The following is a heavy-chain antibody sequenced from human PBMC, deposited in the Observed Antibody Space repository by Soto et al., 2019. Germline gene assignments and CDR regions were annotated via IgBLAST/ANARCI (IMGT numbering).Heavy chain of an antibody. CDR3: ARVGIYRGFFDP. V-gene: IGHV1-69*13. CDR2: IIPIFGTA. J-gene: IGHJ5*02. D-gene: IGHD5-12*01. Sequence: SVKVSCKASGGTFSSYAISWVRQAPGQGLEWMGGIIPIFGTANYAQKFQGRVTITADESTSTAYMELSSLRSEDTAVYYCARVGIYRGFFDPWGQGTLVTVSS. CDR1: GGTFSSYA.